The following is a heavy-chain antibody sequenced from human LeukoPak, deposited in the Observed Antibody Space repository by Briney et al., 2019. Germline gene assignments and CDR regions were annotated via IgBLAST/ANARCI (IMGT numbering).Heavy chain of an antibody. V-gene: IGHV3-21*01. J-gene: IGHJ2*01. D-gene: IGHD3-16*02. Sequence: GGSLRLSCAASGFTFSSYSMNWVRQAPGKGLEWVSSISSSSSYIYYADSVKGRFTISRDNAKNSLYLQMNSLRAEDTAVYYCASIGVDWYFDLWGRGTLVTVSS. CDR2: ISSSSSYI. CDR1: GFTFSSYS. CDR3: ASIGVDWYFDL.